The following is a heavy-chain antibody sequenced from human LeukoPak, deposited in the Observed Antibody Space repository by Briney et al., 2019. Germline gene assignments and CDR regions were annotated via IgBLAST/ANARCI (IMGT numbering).Heavy chain of an antibody. J-gene: IGHJ4*02. V-gene: IGHV3-11*01. CDR1: GWTFSDCY. CDR3: AGGRYFDY. Sequence: NPLGYLRLACAAAGWTFSDCYMSLIREAPWKGLAWVSYISSSGSTIYYADSVKGRFTISRDKAKTSLYLQMNSLRAEDTAVYYCAGGRYFDYWGQGTLVTVSS. D-gene: IGHD3-16*01. CDR2: ISSSGSTI.